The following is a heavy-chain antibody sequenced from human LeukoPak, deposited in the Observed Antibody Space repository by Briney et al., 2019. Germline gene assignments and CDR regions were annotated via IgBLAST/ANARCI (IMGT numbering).Heavy chain of an antibody. D-gene: IGHD2-15*01. J-gene: IGHJ4*02. CDR2: ISSSSSTI. CDR3: VPLCGGSCYRFDS. V-gene: IGHV3-48*04. Sequence: GGSLRLSCATSGFTFTTYNMNWVRQAPGKGLEWVSFISSSSSTIYYADSVKGRFTVSRDNAKKSLYLQMDSLRAEDTAVYYCVPLCGGSCYRFDSWGQGTLVTVSS. CDR1: GFTFTTYN.